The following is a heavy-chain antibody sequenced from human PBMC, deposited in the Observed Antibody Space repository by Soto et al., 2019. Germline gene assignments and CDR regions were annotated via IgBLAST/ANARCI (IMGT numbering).Heavy chain of an antibody. CDR1: GFTFSSNS. CDR3: VFLALGKFGY. CDR2: TTESGGSS. Sequence: EVQLLESGGDLVQPGGSLRLSCEASGFTFSSNSMAWVRQAPGRGLEWVSSTTESGGSSYYADSVRGRFTISRDNPKNRLYLQMHMLRVGDTAICLCVFLALGKFGYWGQGTLVIVSS. V-gene: IGHV3-23*01. D-gene: IGHD3-16*01. J-gene: IGHJ4*02.